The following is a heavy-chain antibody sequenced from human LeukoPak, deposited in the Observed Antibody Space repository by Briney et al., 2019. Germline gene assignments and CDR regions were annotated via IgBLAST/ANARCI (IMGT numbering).Heavy chain of an antibody. J-gene: IGHJ3*02. V-gene: IGHV4-59*01. CDR3: AREVVYYDSSGYAFDI. D-gene: IGHD3-22*01. CDR2: IDYSGSS. Sequence: SETLSLTCTVSGNSISNYYWNWIRQPPGKGLEWIGYIDYSGSSDYNPSLKSRVTISVDTSKNQFSLKLSSVTAADTAVYYCAREVVYYDSSGYAFDIWGQGTMVTVSS. CDR1: GNSISNYY.